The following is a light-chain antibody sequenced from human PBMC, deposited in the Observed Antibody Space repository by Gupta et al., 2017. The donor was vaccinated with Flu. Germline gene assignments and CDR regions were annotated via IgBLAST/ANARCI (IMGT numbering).Light chain of an antibody. CDR3: QHYYNLPFT. J-gene: IGKJ4*01. CDR2: DAS. V-gene: IGKV1-33*01. CDR1: QDISDY. Sequence: PSSLSASVGDRVTITCQASQDISDYLNWYQQKPGKAPRLLIYDASNLETGVPSRFSGSRSGTDFTFTISSLQPEDIATYYCQHYYNLPFTFGGGTKVEI.